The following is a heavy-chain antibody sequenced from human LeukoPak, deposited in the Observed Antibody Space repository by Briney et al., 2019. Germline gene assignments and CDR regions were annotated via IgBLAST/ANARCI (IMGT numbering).Heavy chain of an antibody. V-gene: IGHV1-69*01. D-gene: IGHD5-24*01. Sequence: SVKVSCKASGDSFSNYAVGWVRQAPGRGLEWVGGISPNRDITDFAQKLQGRVTFTADEPTSTANMELSRLRSEDTAVYYCARGRGRWPRPLFDEWGPGTLIIVSS. CDR1: GDSFSNYA. CDR2: ISPNRDIT. CDR3: ARGRGRWPRPLFDE. J-gene: IGHJ4*02.